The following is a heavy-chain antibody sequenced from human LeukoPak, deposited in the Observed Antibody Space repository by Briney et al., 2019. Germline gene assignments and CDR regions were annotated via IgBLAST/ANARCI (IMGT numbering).Heavy chain of an antibody. D-gene: IGHD5-12*01. Sequence: SETLSLTCTVSGGSISSGDYYWSWIRQPPGKGLEWIGYIYYSGSTYYNPSLKSRVTISVDTSKNQFSLKLSSVTAADTAVYYCTREVATALGGLDIWGQGTMVTVSS. CDR1: GGSISSGDYY. CDR2: IYYSGST. V-gene: IGHV4-30-4*08. CDR3: TREVATALGGLDI. J-gene: IGHJ3*02.